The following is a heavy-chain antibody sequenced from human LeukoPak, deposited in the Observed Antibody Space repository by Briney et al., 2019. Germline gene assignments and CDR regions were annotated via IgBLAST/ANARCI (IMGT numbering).Heavy chain of an antibody. J-gene: IGHJ5*02. CDR2: INPNSGGT. CDR1: GYTFNGFY. Sequence: ASVKVSCKASGYTFNGFYLHWVRQAPGQGLEWMGWINPNSGGTNYAQKFQGRVTMTRDTSISTAYMELSRLRSDDTAIYYCSRDLLMYYSGSGESTWGQGTQVTVSS. V-gene: IGHV1-2*02. D-gene: IGHD3-10*01. CDR3: SRDLLMYYSGSGEST.